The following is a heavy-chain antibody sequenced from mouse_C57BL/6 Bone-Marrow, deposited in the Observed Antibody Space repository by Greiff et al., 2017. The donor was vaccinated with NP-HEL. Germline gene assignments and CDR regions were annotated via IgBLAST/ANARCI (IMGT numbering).Heavy chain of an antibody. J-gene: IGHJ4*01. CDR3: ARRGYYGSSFGDY. CDR2: INPNNGGT. CDR1: GYTFTDYY. D-gene: IGHD1-1*01. V-gene: IGHV1-26*01. Sequence: EVQLQQSGPELVKPGASVKISCKASGYTFTDYYMNWVKQSHGKSLEWIGDINPNNGGTSYNQKFKGKATLTVDKSSSTAYMELRSLTSEDSAVYYCARRGYYGSSFGDYWGQGTSVTVSS.